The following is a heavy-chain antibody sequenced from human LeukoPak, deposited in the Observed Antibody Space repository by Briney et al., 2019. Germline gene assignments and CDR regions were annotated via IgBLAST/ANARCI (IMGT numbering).Heavy chain of an antibody. CDR3: ARISRWGPY. Sequence: KPSETLSLTCAVYGGSFSGYYWSWIRQPPGKGLEWIGEINHSGSTNYNPSLKSRVTISVDTSKNQFSLKLSSVTAADTAVYYCARISRWGPYWGQGILVTVSS. V-gene: IGHV4-34*01. J-gene: IGHJ4*02. CDR2: INHSGST. CDR1: GGSFSGYY. D-gene: IGHD3-16*01.